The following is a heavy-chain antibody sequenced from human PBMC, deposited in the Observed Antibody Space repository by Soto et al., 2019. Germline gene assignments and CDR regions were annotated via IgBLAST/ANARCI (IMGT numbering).Heavy chain of an antibody. CDR2: ITSDSSDI. V-gene: IGHV3-21*01. CDR1: GITFRSYS. Sequence: GGSLRLSCAASGITFRSYSMSWVRQAPGKGLEWVSSITSDSSDIYYADSVKGRFTISRDNGENSLYLQMTSLGAEDTGVYYCATTYCSGGYCFSSEYWGQGVLVTVSS. J-gene: IGHJ4*02. D-gene: IGHD2-15*01. CDR3: ATTYCSGGYCFSSEY.